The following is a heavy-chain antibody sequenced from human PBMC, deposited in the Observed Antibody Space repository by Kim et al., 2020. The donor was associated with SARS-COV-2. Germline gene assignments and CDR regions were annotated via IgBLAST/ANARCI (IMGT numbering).Heavy chain of an antibody. D-gene: IGHD6-13*01. CDR3: AREISIAAAGNPYFDY. V-gene: IGHV1-46*01. J-gene: IGHJ4*02. Sequence: KFQGRVTRTRDTSTSTVYMELSSLRSEDTAVYYCAREISIAAAGNPYFDYWGQGTLVTVSS.